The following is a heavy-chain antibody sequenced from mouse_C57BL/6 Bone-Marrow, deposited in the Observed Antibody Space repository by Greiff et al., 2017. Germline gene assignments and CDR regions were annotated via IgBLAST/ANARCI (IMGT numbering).Heavy chain of an antibody. J-gene: IGHJ3*01. CDR3: ASVTGARGFAY. CDR1: GFTFSSYG. D-gene: IGHD4-1*01. CDR2: ISSGGSYT. Sequence: EVQRVESGGDLVKPGGSLKLSCAASGFTFSSYGMSWVRQTPDKRLEWVATISSGGSYTYYPDSVKGRFTISRDNAKNTLYLQMSSLKSEDTAMYYCASVTGARGFAYWGQGTLVTVSA. V-gene: IGHV5-6*01.